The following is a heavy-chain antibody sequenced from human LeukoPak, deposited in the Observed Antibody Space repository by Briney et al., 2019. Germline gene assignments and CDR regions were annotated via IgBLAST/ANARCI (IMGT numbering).Heavy chain of an antibody. CDR3: ARLKRVYRWNDVGYYDS. Sequence: SETLSLTCTISGGSISSNYWSWIRQPPGKRLEWIGYIYTSGSTNYNPSLNSRVTISVDTSKNQFSLRLNSVTAADTAVYFCARLKRVYRWNDVGYYDSWGQGTLVTVSS. D-gene: IGHD1-1*01. V-gene: IGHV4-4*09. CDR2: IYTSGST. J-gene: IGHJ4*02. CDR1: GGSISSNY.